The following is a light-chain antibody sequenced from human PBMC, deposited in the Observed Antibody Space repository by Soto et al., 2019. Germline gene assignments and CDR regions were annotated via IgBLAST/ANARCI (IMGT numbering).Light chain of an antibody. V-gene: IGKV1-5*01. Sequence: DIQMTQSPSTLSASVGDRVTITCRASQSISSWLAWYQQKPGKAPKLLIYDASSLESGVPSRFSGSGSATDFALTITSLQAEDFATYYCQQLRMYPSTFGGGTKVDI. CDR3: QQLRMYPST. CDR1: QSISSW. J-gene: IGKJ4*01. CDR2: DAS.